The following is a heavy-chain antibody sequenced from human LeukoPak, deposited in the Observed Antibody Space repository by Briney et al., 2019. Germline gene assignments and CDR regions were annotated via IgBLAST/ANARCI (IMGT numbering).Heavy chain of an antibody. CDR3: ARMPWIQSWIHAFDI. CDR1: GASTSSGSYY. D-gene: IGHD5-18*01. J-gene: IGHJ3*02. V-gene: IGHV4-39*07. Sequence: KPSETLSLTCTVSGASTSSGSYYWAWIRQPPGKGLEWIGSVYYSGTTYYSPSLKSRVTISVDTSKNQVSLKLSSVTAADTAVYHCARMPWIQSWIHAFDIWGQGTMVTVSS. CDR2: VYYSGTT.